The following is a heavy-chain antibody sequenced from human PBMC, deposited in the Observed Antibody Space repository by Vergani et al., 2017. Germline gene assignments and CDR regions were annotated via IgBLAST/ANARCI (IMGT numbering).Heavy chain of an antibody. CDR3: ARETCSSTSCLYLGVAFDI. D-gene: IGHD2-2*01. Sequence: QVQLQESGPGLVKPSQTLSLTCTVSGGSISSGHYYWSWIRRPPGKGLEWIGHIYYSGSTYYKSSLKSRVTISVDTSNNQFSLKLSSVTAADMAVYYCARETCSSTSCLYLGVAFDIWGQGTMVTVSS. V-gene: IGHV4-30-4*01. J-gene: IGHJ3*02. CDR2: IYYSGST. CDR1: GGSISSGHYY.